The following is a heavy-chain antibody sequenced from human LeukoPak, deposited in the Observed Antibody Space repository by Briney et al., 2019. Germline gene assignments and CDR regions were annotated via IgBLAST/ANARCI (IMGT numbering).Heavy chain of an antibody. CDR3: ARDRLESRYYYYMDV. CDR2: INPSGGST. J-gene: IGHJ6*03. V-gene: IGHV1-46*01. Sequence: ASVKVSCKASGYTFTSYYMHWVRQAPGQGLEWMGIINPSGGSTSYAQKFQGRVTMTRDTSISTAYMELSRLRSDDTAVYYCARDRLESRYYYYMDVWGKGTTVTISS. CDR1: GYTFTSYY.